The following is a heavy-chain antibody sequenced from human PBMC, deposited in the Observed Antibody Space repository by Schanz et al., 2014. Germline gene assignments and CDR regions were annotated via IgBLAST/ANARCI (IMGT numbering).Heavy chain of an antibody. D-gene: IGHD2-2*01. J-gene: IGHJ3*02. V-gene: IGHV3-66*01. CDR3: AKRCSSTSCSHGAFDI. CDR2: IYSDGRT. Sequence: EVQLVESGGGLVQPGGSLRLSCAASGFTVSNNYMSWVRQAPGKGLEWVSVIYSDGRTYYGDSVKGRFTISRDNSKNTLYLQMNSLRDEDTAMYYCAKRCSSTSCSHGAFDIWGQGTMVTVSS. CDR1: GFTVSNNY.